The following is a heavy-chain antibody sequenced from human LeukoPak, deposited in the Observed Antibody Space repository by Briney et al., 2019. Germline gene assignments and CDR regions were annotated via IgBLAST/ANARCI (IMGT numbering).Heavy chain of an antibody. CDR2: IKSKNVGETT. D-gene: IGHD4-23*01. J-gene: IGHJ4*02. CDR1: GLTFDNAW. Sequence: GGSLRLSCVVSGLTFDNAWMSWVRQAPGKGREWVGRIKSKNVGETTEYAAPVEGRFTISRDDSKNTVYLQMSSLKTEDTAVYYCTTGPGNSGYWGQGTLVTVSS. V-gene: IGHV3-15*01. CDR3: TTGPGNSGY.